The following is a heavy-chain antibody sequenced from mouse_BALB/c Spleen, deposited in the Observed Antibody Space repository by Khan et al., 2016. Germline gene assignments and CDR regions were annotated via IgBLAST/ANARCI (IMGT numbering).Heavy chain of an antibody. J-gene: IGHJ1*01. CDR2: ISSGGSYT. CDR3: TRDYGSRDWYFDV. CDR1: GFTFSSYT. D-gene: IGHD1-1*01. Sequence: EVELVESGGGLVKPGGSLKLSCAASGFTFSSYTMSWVRQTPEKRLEWVATISSGGSYTYYPDSVKGRFTISRDNAKNTLYLQMSSLKSEDTAMYYCTRDYGSRDWYFDVWGAGTTVTVSS. V-gene: IGHV5-6-4*01.